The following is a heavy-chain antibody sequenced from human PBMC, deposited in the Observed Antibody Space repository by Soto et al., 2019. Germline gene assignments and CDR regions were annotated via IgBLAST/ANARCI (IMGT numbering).Heavy chain of an antibody. CDR3: AGSTGWYWFDP. D-gene: IGHD6-19*01. V-gene: IGHV4-59*08. Sequence: QVQLQESGPRLVRPSETLSLTCTVSGGSTSSYYWSWIRQPPGKGLEWIASIHYSGRTNYNPSLKSPATVSVATSKNPFHLKLNSVTAADTAVYYRAGSTGWYWFDPWGQGTLVTVSS. CDR1: GGSTSSYY. J-gene: IGHJ5*02. CDR2: IHYSGRT.